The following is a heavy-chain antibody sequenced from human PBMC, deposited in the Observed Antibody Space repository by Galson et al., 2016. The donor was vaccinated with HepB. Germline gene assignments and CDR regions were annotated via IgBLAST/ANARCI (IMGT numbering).Heavy chain of an antibody. D-gene: IGHD6-19*01. J-gene: IGHJ4*02. V-gene: IGHV1-69*13. CDR2: IIAFFATTS. CDR1: GGSFSRFA. Sequence: SVKVSCKASGGSFSRFAISWVRQAPGQGLEWMGGIIAFFATTSNYAQKFQGRVTFTADESTSTAYMELSSLRSEDTAMDYCAKSSVSSSRWLNLYDLWGQGTLVTVSS. CDR3: AKSSVSSSRWLNLYDL.